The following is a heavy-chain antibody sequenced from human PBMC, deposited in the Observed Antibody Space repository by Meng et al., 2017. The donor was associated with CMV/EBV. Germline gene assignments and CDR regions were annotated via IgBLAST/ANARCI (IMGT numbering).Heavy chain of an antibody. CDR1: CGHSCSYA. CDR3: AINDPQGYYFDS. D-gene: IGHD1-1*01. V-gene: IGHV1-69*05. J-gene: IGHJ4*02. CDR2: MITTFSTA. Sequence: RAAAGVVKQAASVKVACRYACGHSCSYAVSWGLQAAAQEGEELVGMITTFSTATYAQQFHGRVTITTTESTSTTYMELISLRTEDTAVYYCAINDPQGYYFDSWGQGTLVTVSS.